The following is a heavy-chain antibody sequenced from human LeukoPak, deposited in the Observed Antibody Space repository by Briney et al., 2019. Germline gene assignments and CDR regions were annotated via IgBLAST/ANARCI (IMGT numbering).Heavy chain of an antibody. D-gene: IGHD5-18*01. V-gene: IGHV3-11*01. Sequence: GGSLRLSCAASGFTFSDYYMSWIRQAPGKGLEWVSYISSSGSPIYYADSVKGLFTISRDNAKNSLYLQMSSLRAEDTAMYYCARDPRGIRALVDYFDYWGQGTLVTVSS. CDR1: GFTFSDYY. CDR2: ISSSGSPI. J-gene: IGHJ4*02. CDR3: ARDPRGIRALVDYFDY.